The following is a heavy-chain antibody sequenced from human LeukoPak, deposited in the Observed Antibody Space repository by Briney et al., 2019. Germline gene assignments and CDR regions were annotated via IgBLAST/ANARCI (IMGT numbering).Heavy chain of an antibody. J-gene: IGHJ5*02. CDR1: GGSVSIYY. D-gene: IGHD2-2*01. V-gene: IGHV4-59*02. Sequence: PSETLCLTCAVSGGSVSIYYWTWIRQPPGKGLEWIAYIYSTGSTNYNPSLKSRVTISLDTHKNHFSLRLPSVTAADAGIYFCARSQVRTSFDLWGQGTIVTVSS. CDR2: IYSTGST. CDR3: ARSQVRTSFDL.